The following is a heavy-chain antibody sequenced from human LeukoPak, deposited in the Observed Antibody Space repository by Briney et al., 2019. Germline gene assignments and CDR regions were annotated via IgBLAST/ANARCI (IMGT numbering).Heavy chain of an antibody. CDR1: GVSISNYC. J-gene: IGHJ4*02. V-gene: IGHV4-59*08. Sequence: NPSETLSLTCTVSGVSISNYCWSWIRQPPGKGLEWIAYIYYSGGTNYNPSLKSRVTISIDASKNQFSLKLSSVTAADTAVYYCARYNGDNSGGVDYWGQGTLVTVSS. CDR2: IYYSGGT. CDR3: ARYNGDNSGGVDY. D-gene: IGHD4-23*01.